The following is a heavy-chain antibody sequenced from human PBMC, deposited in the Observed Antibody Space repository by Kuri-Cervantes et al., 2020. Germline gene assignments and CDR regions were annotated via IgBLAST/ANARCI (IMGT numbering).Heavy chain of an antibody. CDR2: IWYDGSNK. CDR1: GFTFSRYG. Sequence: GESLKIPCAASGFTFSRYGMHWVRQAPGKGLEWVAVIWYDGSNKYYADSVKGRFTISRDNSKNTLYLQMNSLRAEGTAVYYCARDRSCGHDAFDIWGQGTMVTVSS. V-gene: IGHV3-33*01. D-gene: IGHD2-21*01. CDR3: ARDRSCGHDAFDI. J-gene: IGHJ3*02.